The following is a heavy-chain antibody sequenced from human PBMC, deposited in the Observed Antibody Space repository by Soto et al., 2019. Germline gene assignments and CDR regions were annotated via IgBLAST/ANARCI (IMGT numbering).Heavy chain of an antibody. CDR1: GFTFSSYS. Sequence: TGGSLRLSCAASGFTFSSYSMNWVRQAPGKGLEWVSSISSSSSYIYYADSVKGRFTISRDNAKNSLYLQMNSLRAEDTAVYYCATEYSSSWYELDYWGQGTLVTVSS. CDR3: ATEYSSSWYELDY. V-gene: IGHV3-21*01. D-gene: IGHD6-13*01. J-gene: IGHJ4*02. CDR2: ISSSSSYI.